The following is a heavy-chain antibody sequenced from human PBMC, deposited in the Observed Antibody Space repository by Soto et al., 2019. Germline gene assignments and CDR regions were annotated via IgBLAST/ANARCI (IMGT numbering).Heavy chain of an antibody. CDR3: ARAQGSQRTYSAGQFDL. D-gene: IGHD3-10*01. Sequence: QVQLQESGPGLVKPSETLSLTCTVSGGSVTSGDYYWTWIRQHPEKGLEWIGHIYSRGSTYYNPSLKSRVTISVDTSKPQFSLKVTSMTAADTAVYFDARAQGSQRTYSAGQFDLWGQGTLVTVSS. CDR2: IYSRGST. J-gene: IGHJ5*02. CDR1: GGSVTSGDYY. V-gene: IGHV4-31*03.